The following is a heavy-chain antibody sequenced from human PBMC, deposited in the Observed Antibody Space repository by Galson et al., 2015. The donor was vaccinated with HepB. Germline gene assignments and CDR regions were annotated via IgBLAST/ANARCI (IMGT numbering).Heavy chain of an antibody. D-gene: IGHD6-19*01. CDR2: IIPILGIA. V-gene: IGHV1-69*04. J-gene: IGHJ4*02. CDR1: GGTFSSYA. CDR3: ARDSGSGWYKLDYFDY. Sequence: SVKVSCKASGGTFSSYAISWVRQAPGQGLEWMGRIIPILGIANYAQKFQGRVTITADKSTSTAYMELSSLRSEDTAVYYCARDSGSGWYKLDYFDYWGQGTLVTVSS.